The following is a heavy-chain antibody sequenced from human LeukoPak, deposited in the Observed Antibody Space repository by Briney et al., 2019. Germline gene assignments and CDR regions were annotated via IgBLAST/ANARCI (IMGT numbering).Heavy chain of an antibody. V-gene: IGHV3-64*01. CDR2: ISCNGGST. J-gene: IGHJ6*03. CDR1: GFTFSSYA. D-gene: IGHD3-3*01. Sequence: GGSLRLSCAASGFTFSSYAMHWVRQAPGKGLEYVSAISCNGGSTYYANSVKGRFTISRDNSKNTLYLQMGSLRAEDMAVYYCARDIIYDFWSGSRSYYYMDVWGKGTTVTVSS. CDR3: ARDIIYDFWSGSRSYYYMDV.